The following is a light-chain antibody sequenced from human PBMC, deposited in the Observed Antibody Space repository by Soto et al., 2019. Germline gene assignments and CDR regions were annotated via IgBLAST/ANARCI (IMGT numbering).Light chain of an antibody. CDR1: QDINNY. CDR2: DAS. J-gene: IGKJ5*01. V-gene: IGKV1-33*01. CDR3: QQYANLPIT. Sequence: DIQMTQSPSSLSASVGDRVTITCQASQDINNYLNWYQQKPGKAPKFLIYDASILETGVPSRFSGSGSGTDFTLTISGLQPEDIATYYCQQYANLPITFGQGTRLDSK.